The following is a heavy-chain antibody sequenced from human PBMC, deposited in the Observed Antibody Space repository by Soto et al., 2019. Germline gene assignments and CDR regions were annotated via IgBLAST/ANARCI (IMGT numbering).Heavy chain of an antibody. D-gene: IGHD5-12*01. CDR1: GFSLNTYY. Sequence: PPETMQVTRCHSGFSLNTYYRNLIRKPTGKGLEYIGDIYYSGSSNYNSSLKSRVTISLDTSENQFSLKLSSLTAADTAVCFCARLSKLLWLRFDPWGQ. CDR2: IYYSGSS. J-gene: IGHJ5*02. V-gene: IGHV4-59*01. CDR3: ARLSKLLWLRFDP.